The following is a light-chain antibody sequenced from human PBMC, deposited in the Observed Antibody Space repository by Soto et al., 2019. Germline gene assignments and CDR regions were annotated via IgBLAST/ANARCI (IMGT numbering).Light chain of an antibody. Sequence: DIQMTQSPSTLSASVGDRVTITCRASQSISSWLAWYQQKPGKAPKLLIYKASSLESGVPSRISGSGSGADITLTFSSLQPDDFASYYCQQYNSYPWTFGQGTKVEVK. CDR1: QSISSW. CDR3: QQYNSYPWT. CDR2: KAS. V-gene: IGKV1-5*03. J-gene: IGKJ1*01.